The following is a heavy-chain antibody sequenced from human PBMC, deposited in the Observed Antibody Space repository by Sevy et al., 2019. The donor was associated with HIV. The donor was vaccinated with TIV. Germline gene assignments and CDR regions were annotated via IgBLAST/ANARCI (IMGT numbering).Heavy chain of an antibody. CDR1: GGSISSGGYY. CDR2: IYYSGST. Sequence: SETLSLTCTVSGGSISSGGYYWSWIRQHPGKGLEWIGYIYYSGSTYYNPSLKSRVTISVDTSKNQFSLKLSSVTAAETAVYYCARGITIFGVVIINNYFDYWGQGTMVTVSS. V-gene: IGHV4-31*03. D-gene: IGHD3-3*01. CDR3: ARGITIFGVVIINNYFDY. J-gene: IGHJ4*01.